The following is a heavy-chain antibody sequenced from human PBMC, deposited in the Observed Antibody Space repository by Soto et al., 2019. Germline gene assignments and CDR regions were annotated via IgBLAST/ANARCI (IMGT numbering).Heavy chain of an antibody. CDR3: AKLVTGYCSGNTCDDY. D-gene: IGHD2-15*01. Sequence: VQLLESGGGLIQPGVSLRLSCAASGFTFSYGIHWLRQAPGKGLEWVAYISYDSSNKFYGDSVKGRFTISRDNSKNTQSLQMNSLRAEDTAVYYCAKLVTGYCSGNTCDDYWGQGTLVAVSS. CDR1: GFTFSYG. J-gene: IGHJ4*02. V-gene: IGHV3-30*18. CDR2: ISYDSSNK.